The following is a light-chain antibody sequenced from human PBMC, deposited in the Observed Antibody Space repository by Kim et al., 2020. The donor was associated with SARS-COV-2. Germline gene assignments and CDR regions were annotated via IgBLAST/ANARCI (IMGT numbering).Light chain of an antibody. Sequence: SYELTQPPSVSVAPGQTARITCSGDAVPKKYAYWYQQKPGQAPVLVIYKDSERPSGIPERFSGSSSGTTVTLTISGVQAEDEADYYCQSADSSGTYVFGTGTKVTVL. CDR3: QSADSSGTYV. CDR1: AVPKKY. J-gene: IGLJ1*01. V-gene: IGLV3-25*03. CDR2: KDS.